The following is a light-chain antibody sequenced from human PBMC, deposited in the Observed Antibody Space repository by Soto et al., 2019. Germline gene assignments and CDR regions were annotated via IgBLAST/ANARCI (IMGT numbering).Light chain of an antibody. CDR3: CSYAGSNTFV. J-gene: IGLJ1*01. CDR2: EGS. Sequence: QSVLTQPASVSGSPGHSITIFCTGTSSDVGSYNLVSWYQQHPGKAPKLMIYEGSKRPSGVSNRFSGSKSGNTASLTISGLQAEDEADYYCCSYAGSNTFVFGTGTKVTVL. V-gene: IGLV2-23*03. CDR1: SSDVGSYNL.